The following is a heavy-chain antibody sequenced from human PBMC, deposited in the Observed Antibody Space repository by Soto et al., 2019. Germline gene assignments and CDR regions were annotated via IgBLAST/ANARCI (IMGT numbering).Heavy chain of an antibody. V-gene: IGHV4-34*01. CDR1: GGSFSDYY. D-gene: IGHD3-3*01. CDR2: INHSGST. J-gene: IGHJ4*02. CDR3: ASGLRFLGWLLWPFDY. Sequence: PSETLSLTCAVDGGSFSDYYWRWIRQPPGKGLEWIGEINHSGSTNYNPSLKSRVTISVDTSKNQFSLKLSSVTAADTAVYSCASGLRFLGWLLWPFDYWGQGTLVTVSS.